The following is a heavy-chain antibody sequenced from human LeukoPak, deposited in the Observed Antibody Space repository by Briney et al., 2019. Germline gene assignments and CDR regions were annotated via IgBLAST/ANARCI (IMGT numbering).Heavy chain of an antibody. Sequence: PSETLSLTCTVSGASISNNSYYWGWIRQPPGKGLEWIASIYYGGSSYYNPSLKSRVTISVDTSKNQFSLKLSSVTAAETAVYYCARLQRAAAIDYWGQGTLVTVSS. CDR1: GASISNNSYY. CDR3: ARLQRAAAIDY. J-gene: IGHJ4*02. V-gene: IGHV4-39*01. CDR2: IYYGGSS. D-gene: IGHD6-13*01.